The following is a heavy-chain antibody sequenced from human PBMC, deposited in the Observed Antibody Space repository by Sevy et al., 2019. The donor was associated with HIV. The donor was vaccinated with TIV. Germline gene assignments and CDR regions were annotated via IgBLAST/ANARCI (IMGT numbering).Heavy chain of an antibody. CDR1: GFIFSTHW. D-gene: IGHD3-3*01. CDR3: ERDYRTAGYIWSGYSGNDAFDI. J-gene: IGHJ3*02. CDR2: INSEGSST. V-gene: IGHV3-74*01. Sequence: GGSLRLSCVASGFIFSTHWMHWVRQAPGKGLVWVSRINSEGSSTSYADSVKGRFTICRDNAKNTLYLQMNRLRAEDTAVYYCERDYRTAGYIWSGYSGNDAFDIWGQGTMVTVSS.